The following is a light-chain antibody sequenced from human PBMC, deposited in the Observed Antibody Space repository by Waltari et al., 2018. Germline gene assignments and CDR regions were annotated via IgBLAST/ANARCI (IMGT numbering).Light chain of an antibody. J-gene: IGLJ2*01. V-gene: IGLV2-14*03. Sequence: QSALTQPASVSGSPGQSITISCPRTRSDVGGYNYVSWYQQHPGKAPKLMIYDVSNRPSGVSNRFSGSKSGNTASLTISGLQAEDEADYYCSSYTSSSTLDVVFGGGTKLTVL. CDR1: RSDVGGYNY. CDR2: DVS. CDR3: SSYTSSSTLDVV.